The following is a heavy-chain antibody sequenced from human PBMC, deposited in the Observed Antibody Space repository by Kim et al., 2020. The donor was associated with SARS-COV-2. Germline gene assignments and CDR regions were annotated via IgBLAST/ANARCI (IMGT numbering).Heavy chain of an antibody. V-gene: IGHV4-61*01. D-gene: IGHD2-15*01. CDR1: GGSVSSGSYY. Sequence: SETLSLTCTVSGGSVSSGSYYWSWIRQPPGKGLEWIGYIYYSGSTNYNPSLKSRVTISVDTSKNQFSLKLSSVTAADTAVYYCARGVVVAATGGYFDYWGQGTLVTVSS. CDR3: ARGVVVAATGGYFDY. CDR2: IYYSGST. J-gene: IGHJ4*02.